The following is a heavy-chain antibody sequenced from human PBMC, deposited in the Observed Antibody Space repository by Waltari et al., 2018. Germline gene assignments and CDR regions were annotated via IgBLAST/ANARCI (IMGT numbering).Heavy chain of an antibody. V-gene: IGHV4-38-2*02. Sequence: QVQLQESGPGLVKPSETLSLTCAVSGYSISSGYYWGWIRQPPGKGLEWIGSIYHSGSTYYNPSLKSRVTISVDTSKNQFSLKLSSVTAADTAVYYCARESKYCSSTSCAQNAFDILGQGTMVTVSS. CDR3: ARESKYCSSTSCAQNAFDI. CDR2: IYHSGST. J-gene: IGHJ3*02. D-gene: IGHD2-2*01. CDR1: GYSISSGYY.